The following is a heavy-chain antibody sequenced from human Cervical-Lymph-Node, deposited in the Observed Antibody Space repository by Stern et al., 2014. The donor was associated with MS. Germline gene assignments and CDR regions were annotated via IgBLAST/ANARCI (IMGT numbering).Heavy chain of an antibody. D-gene: IGHD5/OR15-5a*01. CDR2: VYLGGS. CDR1: GASISTSHW. V-gene: IGHV4-4*02. CDR3: ANLGSVNGYGH. Sequence: QLQLQESGPGLVKPSETLSLTCAVSGASISTSHWWSWVRQAPGMGLEWIGEVYLGGSNYNPSLRSRATISVDKAKNQYSLRLSSVTAADTAVYFCANLGSVNGYGHWGQGTLVTVSS. J-gene: IGHJ4*02.